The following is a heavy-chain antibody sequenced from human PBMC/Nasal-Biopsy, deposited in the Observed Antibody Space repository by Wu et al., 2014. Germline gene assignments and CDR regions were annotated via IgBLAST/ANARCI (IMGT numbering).Heavy chain of an antibody. CDR3: AHRRDGRNSDWNSGHFDY. D-gene: IGHD1-7*01. J-gene: IGHJ4*02. V-gene: IGHV2-5*02. CDR1: GFSLTTRPVG. CDR2: IYWDDDK. Sequence: LVKPTQTLTLTCTFSGFSLTTRPVGVGWVRQSPGKALEWLAFIYWDDDKRYSPVLKSRLTVIKDTSNNQVVLIMTNMDPVDTATYYCAHRRDGRNSDWNSGHFDYWAREPWSPSPQ.